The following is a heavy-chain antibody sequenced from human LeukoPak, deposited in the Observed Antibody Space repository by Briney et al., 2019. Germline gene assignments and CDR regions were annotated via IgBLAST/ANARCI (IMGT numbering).Heavy chain of an antibody. CDR3: ARHMDGPDAFDI. V-gene: IGHV4-59*04. D-gene: IGHD5-24*01. CDR2: ISYSGNT. J-gene: IGHJ3*02. CDR1: GGSISSYY. Sequence: SETLSLTCTVSGGSISSYYWSWIRQPPGKGLEWIGHISYSGNTYCTPSLKSRVTISVDTSKNQFSLQLSSVTAADTAVYYCARHMDGPDAFDIWGQGTMVTVSS.